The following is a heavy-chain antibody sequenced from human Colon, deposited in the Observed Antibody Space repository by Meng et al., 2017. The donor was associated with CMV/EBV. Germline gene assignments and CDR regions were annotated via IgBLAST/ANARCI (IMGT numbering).Heavy chain of an antibody. Sequence: GESLKISCAASGFTVSVFNMNWVRQAPGKGLEWVSSIIGINSYTYYADSLKGRFTISRDNAQNSVFLQMNSLTAEDTAVYYCARGWPPDYWGQGTLVTVSS. CDR2: IIGINSYT. CDR3: ARGWPPDY. D-gene: IGHD6-13*01. V-gene: IGHV3-21*06. J-gene: IGHJ4*02. CDR1: GFTVSVFN.